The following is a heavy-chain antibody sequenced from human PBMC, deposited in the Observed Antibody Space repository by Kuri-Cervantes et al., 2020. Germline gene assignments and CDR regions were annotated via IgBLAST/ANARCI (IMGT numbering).Heavy chain of an antibody. CDR2: ISSSGSTI. D-gene: IGHD6-19*01. Sequence: GESLKISCAASGFTFSDYYMSWIRQAPGKGLEWVSYISSSGSTIYYADSVKGRFTISRDNAKNSLYLQMNSLKTEDTAVYFCAREGYSSGWPTFDYWGQGTLVTVSS. V-gene: IGHV3-11*01. CDR1: GFTFSDYY. J-gene: IGHJ4*02. CDR3: AREGYSSGWPTFDY.